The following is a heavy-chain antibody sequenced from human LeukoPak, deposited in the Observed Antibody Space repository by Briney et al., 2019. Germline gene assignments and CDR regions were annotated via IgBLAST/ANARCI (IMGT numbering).Heavy chain of an antibody. CDR2: IYPGDFDT. Sequence: PGESLKISCKGSGYSFTSHWIGWVRQMPGKGLEWMGMIYPGDFDTRYSPSFQGQVTISADKSISTAFLHWSSLKASDTAMYYCARPHYDSSGYEFDYWGQGTLVTVSS. CDR3: ARPHYDSSGYEFDY. J-gene: IGHJ4*02. CDR1: GYSFTSHW. V-gene: IGHV5-51*01. D-gene: IGHD3-22*01.